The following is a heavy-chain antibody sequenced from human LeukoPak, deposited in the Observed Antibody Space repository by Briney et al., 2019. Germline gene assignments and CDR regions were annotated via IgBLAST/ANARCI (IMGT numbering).Heavy chain of an antibody. V-gene: IGHV4-59*01. Sequence: PSETLSLTCTVSGGSISSYYWSWIRQPPGKGLEWIGYIYYSGSTNYNPSLKSRVTISVDTSKNQFSLKLSSVTAADTAVYYCARDTSYTVVTPPGRAFDIWGQGTMVTVS. CDR3: ARDTSYTVVTPPGRAFDI. D-gene: IGHD4-23*01. J-gene: IGHJ3*02. CDR1: GGSISSYY. CDR2: IYYSGST.